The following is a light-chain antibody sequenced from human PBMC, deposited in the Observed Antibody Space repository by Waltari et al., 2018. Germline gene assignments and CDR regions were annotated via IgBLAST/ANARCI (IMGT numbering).Light chain of an antibody. Sequence: DIVMTQSPLSLPVTPGEPASISCRSSQSLLHSSGYNYLDWYLQKPGQSPQLLIYLGSNRASGVPDRFSGSGSCTDFTLKISRVEAEDVGVYYCMQALQTPWTFGQGTKVEIK. V-gene: IGKV2-28*01. J-gene: IGKJ1*01. CDR1: QSLLHSSGYNY. CDR2: LGS. CDR3: MQALQTPWT.